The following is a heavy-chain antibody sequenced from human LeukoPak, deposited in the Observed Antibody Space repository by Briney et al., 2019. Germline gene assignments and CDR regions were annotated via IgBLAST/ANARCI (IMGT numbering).Heavy chain of an antibody. J-gene: IGHJ4*02. CDR3: ARPVAATRKPLVY. D-gene: IGHD2-15*01. V-gene: IGHV1-69*02. CDR1: GGTFSSYT. Sequence: ASVKVSCKASGGTFSSYTISWVRQAPGQGLEWMGRIIPILGIANYAQKFQGRVTITADKSTSTAYMELSSLRSEDTVVYYCARPVAATRKPLVYWGQGTLVTVSS. CDR2: IIPILGIA.